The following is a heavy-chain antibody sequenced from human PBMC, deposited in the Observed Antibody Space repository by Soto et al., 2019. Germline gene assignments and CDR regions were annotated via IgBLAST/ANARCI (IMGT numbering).Heavy chain of an antibody. J-gene: IGHJ5*02. D-gene: IGHD2-15*01. CDR3: ARDRVDRYCSGGSCYRAWFDP. CDR2: ISAYNGNT. V-gene: IGHV1-18*01. Sequence: QVQLVQSGAEVKKPGASVKVSCKASGYTFTSYGISWVRQAPGQGLEWMGWISAYNGNTNYAQKLQGRVTMTTDTATSTAYMELRSLRSDDTAVYYGARDRVDRYCSGGSCYRAWFDPWGQGTLVTVSS. CDR1: GYTFTSYG.